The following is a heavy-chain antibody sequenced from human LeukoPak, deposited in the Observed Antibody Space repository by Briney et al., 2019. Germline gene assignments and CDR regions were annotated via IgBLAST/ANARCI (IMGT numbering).Heavy chain of an antibody. CDR3: ARGSGYSWFGESLDY. Sequence: GGSLRLSCAASGFTFSSYAMHWVRQAPGKGLEWVAVISYDGSNKYYADSVKGRFTISRDNSKNTLYLQMNSLRAEDTAVYYCARGSGYSWFGESLDYWGQGTLVTVSS. V-gene: IGHV3-30-3*01. CDR2: ISYDGSNK. CDR1: GFTFSSYA. J-gene: IGHJ4*02. D-gene: IGHD3-10*01.